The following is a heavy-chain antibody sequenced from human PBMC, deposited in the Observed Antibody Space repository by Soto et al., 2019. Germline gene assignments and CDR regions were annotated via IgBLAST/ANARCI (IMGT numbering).Heavy chain of an antibody. CDR2: IYYSGSA. Sequence: QVQLQESGPGLVKPSETLSLTCTFSGGSIVGYYWTWIRQSPGRGLEWVGYIYYSGSANYNPSLNSRLTMSVDRSKNQFSLRLGSVTAADTAVYYCARGVGGSGLNWFDPWGQGTLVTVSS. D-gene: IGHD6-19*01. CDR1: GGSIVGYY. CDR3: ARGVGGSGLNWFDP. J-gene: IGHJ5*02. V-gene: IGHV4-59*12.